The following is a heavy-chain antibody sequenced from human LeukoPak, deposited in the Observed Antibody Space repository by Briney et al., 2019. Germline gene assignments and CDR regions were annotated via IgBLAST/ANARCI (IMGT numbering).Heavy chain of an antibody. J-gene: IGHJ5*02. Sequence: GGSLRLSCAASGFTFSSYGMHWVRQAPGKGLEWVAVIWYDGSNKYYADSVKGRFTISRGNSKNTLYLQMNSLRAEDTAVYYCVKERSGYSSSSGYNWFDPWGQGTLVTVSS. CDR1: GFTFSSYG. CDR2: IWYDGSNK. D-gene: IGHD6-6*01. CDR3: VKERSGYSSSSGYNWFDP. V-gene: IGHV3-33*06.